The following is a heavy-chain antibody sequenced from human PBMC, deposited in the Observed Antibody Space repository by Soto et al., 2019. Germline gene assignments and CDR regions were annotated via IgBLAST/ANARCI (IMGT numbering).Heavy chain of an antibody. CDR3: ARDRGVAPPVAGNTHYYYYMDV. V-gene: IGHV1-18*01. J-gene: IGHJ6*03. Sequence: ASVKVSCKASGYSFTYYGITWVRQAPGQGFEWMGWISAYNGNTKYAQKLQGRVTMTTDASTSTAYLELRSLTSDDTAVYYCARDRGVAPPVAGNTHYYYYMDVWGKGTTVTVSS. CDR2: ISAYNGNT. D-gene: IGHD6-19*01. CDR1: GYSFTYYG.